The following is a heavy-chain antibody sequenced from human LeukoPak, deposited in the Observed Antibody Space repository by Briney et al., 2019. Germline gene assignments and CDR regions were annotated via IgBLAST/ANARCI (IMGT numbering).Heavy chain of an antibody. V-gene: IGHV4-59*06. D-gene: IGHD3-10*01. CDR3: ARDGITMVRGVTLDAFDI. J-gene: IGHJ3*02. CDR2: IYYSGST. CDR1: GGSINSFY. Sequence: SETLSLTCTVSGGSINSFYWSWIRQHPGKGLEWIGYIYYSGSTYYNPSLKSRVTISVDTSKNQFSLKLSSVTAADTAVYYCARDGITMVRGVTLDAFDIWGQGTMVTVSS.